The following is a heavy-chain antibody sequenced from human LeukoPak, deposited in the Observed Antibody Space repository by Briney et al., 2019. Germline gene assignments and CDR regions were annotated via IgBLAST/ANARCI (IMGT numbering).Heavy chain of an antibody. V-gene: IGHV1-69*13. CDR2: IIPIFGTA. J-gene: IGHJ6*02. CDR1: GGTFSSYA. Sequence: SVKVSCKASGGTFSSYAISWVRQAPGQGIEWMGGIIPIFGTANYAQKFQGRVTITADESTSTAYMELSSLRSEDTAVYYCASSSSSSLYYYYYYGMDVWGQGTTVTVSS. CDR3: ASSSSSSLYYYYYYGMDV. D-gene: IGHD6-6*01.